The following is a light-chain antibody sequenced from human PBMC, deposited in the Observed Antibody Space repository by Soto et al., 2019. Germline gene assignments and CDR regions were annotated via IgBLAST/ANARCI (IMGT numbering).Light chain of an antibody. CDR3: QKYGSSPPFS. CDR2: GAS. CDR1: QSVNSRY. Sequence: IVLTQSPGTLSLSPGERAPLSCRTRQSVNSRYLAWYQQRPGQAPRLLIYGASTRPTGIPDRFSGSGSGTDFTLTISSLEPEDFAVYYCQKYGSSPPFSFGPGTKVDIK. V-gene: IGKV3-20*01. J-gene: IGKJ3*01.